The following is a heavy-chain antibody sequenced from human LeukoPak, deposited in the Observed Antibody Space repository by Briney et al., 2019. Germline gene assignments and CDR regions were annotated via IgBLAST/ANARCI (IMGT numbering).Heavy chain of an antibody. Sequence: SETLSLTCAVYGGSFSGYYWSWIRQPPGKGLEWIGEINHSGSTNYNPSLKSRVTISVDTSKNQFSLKLSSVTAADTAVYYCARGTVYYDSSGYYYSPFDYWGQGTLVTASS. CDR1: GGSFSGYY. J-gene: IGHJ4*02. CDR2: INHSGST. D-gene: IGHD3-22*01. CDR3: ARGTVYYDSSGYYYSPFDY. V-gene: IGHV4-34*01.